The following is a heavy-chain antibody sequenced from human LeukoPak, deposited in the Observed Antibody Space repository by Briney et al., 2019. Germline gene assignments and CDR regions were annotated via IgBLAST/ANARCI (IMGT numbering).Heavy chain of an antibody. CDR2: INPNSGGT. CDR3: LIHAMVRGVTSMDV. Sequence: ASVKVSCKASGYTFTGYYMHWVRQAPGQGLEWMGWINPNSGGTNYAQKFQGRVTMTRDTSISTAYMELSRLRSDDTAVYYCLIHAMVRGVTSMDVWGKGTPVTVSS. V-gene: IGHV1-2*02. J-gene: IGHJ6*03. CDR1: GYTFTGYY. D-gene: IGHD3-10*01.